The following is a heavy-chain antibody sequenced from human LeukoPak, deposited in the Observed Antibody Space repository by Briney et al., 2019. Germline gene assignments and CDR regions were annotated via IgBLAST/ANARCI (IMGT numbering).Heavy chain of an antibody. D-gene: IGHD3-10*01. V-gene: IGHV3-23*01. CDR2: ISGSGSST. Sequence: PGGSLRLSCAASGFTFSSYAMSWVRQAPGKGLEWVSAISGSGSSTYYADSVKGRFTISRDNSKNTLYLQMNSLRAEDTAVYYCAKLSSGSYHLSYWGQGTLVTVSS. J-gene: IGHJ4*02. CDR3: AKLSSGSYHLSY. CDR1: GFTFSSYA.